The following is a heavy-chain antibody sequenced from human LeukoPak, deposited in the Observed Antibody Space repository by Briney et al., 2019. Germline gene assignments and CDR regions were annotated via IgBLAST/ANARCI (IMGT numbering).Heavy chain of an antibody. CDR1: GYTFTTYV. V-gene: IGHV7-4-1*01. J-gene: IGHJ4*02. D-gene: IGHD3-22*01. Sequence: ASVKVSCKASGYTFTTYVLNWVRQAPGQGFQWIGFINTYTRNPTYAQGFTGRFVFSLDTSVSTAYLQIGSLKAEDTAVYYCARDHNLYDSSGYFDYWGQGTLVTVSS. CDR3: ARDHNLYDSSGYFDY. CDR2: INTYTRNP.